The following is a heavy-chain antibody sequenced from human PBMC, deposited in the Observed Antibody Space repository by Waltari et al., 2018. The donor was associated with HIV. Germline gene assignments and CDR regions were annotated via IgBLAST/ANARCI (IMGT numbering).Heavy chain of an antibody. D-gene: IGHD3-22*01. V-gene: IGHV3-53*01. CDR2: IYSNATT. Sequence: EVQLVESGGGLIQPGGSLRLACAASGFAIINNSMSWVRQAPGKGREWVSLIYSNATTYYADAVKGRFTITRDNSKNTLYLQMNSLRADDTAVYFCATVLVRTSWVITTAPFDYWGQGTLVTVSS. CDR1: GFAIINNS. CDR3: ATVLVRTSWVITTAPFDY. J-gene: IGHJ4*02.